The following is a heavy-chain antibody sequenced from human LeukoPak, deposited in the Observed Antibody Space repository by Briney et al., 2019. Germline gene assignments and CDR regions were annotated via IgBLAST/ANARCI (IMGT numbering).Heavy chain of an antibody. Sequence: ASVKVSCKASGYTFTGYYMHWVRQAPGQGLEWMGIINPSGGSTSYAQKFQGRVTMTRDTSTSTVYMELSSLRSEDTAVYYCARDSSIPYYYDSSGYPRKLNWFDPWGQGTLVTVSS. CDR3: ARDSSIPYYYDSSGYPRKLNWFDP. CDR2: INPSGGST. V-gene: IGHV1-46*01. J-gene: IGHJ5*02. CDR1: GYTFTGYY. D-gene: IGHD3-22*01.